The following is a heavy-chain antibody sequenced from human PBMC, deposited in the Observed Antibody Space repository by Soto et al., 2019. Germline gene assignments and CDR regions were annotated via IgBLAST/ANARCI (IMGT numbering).Heavy chain of an antibody. Sequence: EVQLLESGGGLVQPGGSLRLSCAASGFTFSSYAMSWVRQAPGKGLEWVSAISGSGGSTYYADSVKGRFTISRDNSKNTLYLQMNSLRDEDTAVYYCAKDLSSSWFQGWYYGMDVWGQGTTVTVSS. CDR1: GFTFSSYA. J-gene: IGHJ6*02. D-gene: IGHD6-13*01. V-gene: IGHV3-23*01. CDR3: AKDLSSSWFQGWYYGMDV. CDR2: ISGSGGST.